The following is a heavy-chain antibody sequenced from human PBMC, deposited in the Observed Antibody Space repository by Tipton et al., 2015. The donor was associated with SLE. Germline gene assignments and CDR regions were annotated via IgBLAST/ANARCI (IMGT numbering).Heavy chain of an antibody. Sequence: GLVKPSQTLSLTCAISGDSLSSNSAAWNWIRQSPSRGLEWLGRTYYRSKWYNDYAVSVKSRITINPDTSKNQFSLKLSSVTAADTAVYYCARDQARRWEPYYYYYGMDVWGQGTTVTVSS. CDR1: GDSLSSNSAA. CDR2: TYYRSKWYN. CDR3: ARDQARRWEPYYYYYGMDV. V-gene: IGHV6-1*01. J-gene: IGHJ6*02. D-gene: IGHD1-26*01.